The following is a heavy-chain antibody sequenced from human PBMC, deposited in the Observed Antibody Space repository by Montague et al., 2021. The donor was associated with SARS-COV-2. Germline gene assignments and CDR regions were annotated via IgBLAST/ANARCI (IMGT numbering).Heavy chain of an antibody. J-gene: IGHJ6*02. D-gene: IGHD3-9*01. CDR3: ARRTYDILTGYDYGMDV. Sequence: PALVKPTQTLTLTCSFSGFSRSNTGVGVSWIRQPPGKALEWLALIYWDDDKRYSPSLMSRLTVTKDTSRNQVVLTMTNMDPVDTATYYCARRTYDILTGYDYGMDVWGQGTTVTVSS. CDR1: GFSRSNTGVG. CDR2: IYWDDDK. V-gene: IGHV2-5*02.